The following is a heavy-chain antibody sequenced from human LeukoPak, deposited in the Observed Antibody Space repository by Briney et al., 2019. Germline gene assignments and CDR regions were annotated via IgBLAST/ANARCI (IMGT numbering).Heavy chain of an antibody. CDR3: AKAAAPGGYWYFDL. CDR1: GSTFSSYA. CDR2: LSGSGGST. D-gene: IGHD6-13*01. V-gene: IGHV3-23*01. Sequence: PGGSLRLSCAASGSTFSSYAMSGVREAPGKGLEWVSALSGSGGSTHYAESVQGRFTISRDNSKNTLYLQANSLGAEDTAIYYCAKAAAPGGYWYFDLWGRGTLVTVSS. J-gene: IGHJ2*01.